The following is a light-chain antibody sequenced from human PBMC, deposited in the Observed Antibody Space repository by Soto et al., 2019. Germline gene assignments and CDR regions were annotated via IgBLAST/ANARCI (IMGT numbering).Light chain of an antibody. Sequence: DIQMTQSPSTLSASVGDRVTXTCRASQSVSDWLAWYQQKPGKAPKLLIYKASSLESGVPSRFSGSGSGTEFTLALSSLQPDDFASYYYQKYNSYWTFGQGTKVAIK. V-gene: IGKV1-5*03. CDR2: KAS. CDR3: QKYNSYWT. CDR1: QSVSDW. J-gene: IGKJ1*01.